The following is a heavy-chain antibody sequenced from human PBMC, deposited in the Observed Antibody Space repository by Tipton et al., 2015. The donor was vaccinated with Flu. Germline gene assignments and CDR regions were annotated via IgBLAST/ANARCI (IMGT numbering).Heavy chain of an antibody. CDR3: ARVLWSYRCFDY. D-gene: IGHD3-16*01. Sequence: SLRLSCEVSGFTVSSVYMSWVRQAPGKGLESVATIATSGTTTFYGDSVKGRFTISRDNSKNTVSLQMNSLRAEDTAIYYCARVLWSYRCFDYWGQGTLVTVSS. CDR2: IATSGTTT. V-gene: IGHV3-23*01. CDR1: GFTVSSVY. J-gene: IGHJ4*02.